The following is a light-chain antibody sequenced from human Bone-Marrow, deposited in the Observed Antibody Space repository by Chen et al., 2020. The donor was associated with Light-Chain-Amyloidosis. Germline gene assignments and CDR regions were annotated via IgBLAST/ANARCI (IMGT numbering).Light chain of an antibody. CDR1: SSDIGGYNF. V-gene: IGLV2-14*01. J-gene: IGLJ3*02. Sequence: QSALTQPASVSGSPGQSITISCTGTSSDIGGYNFVSWFQQHPGKVPKVIIYGVNNRPSGVANRFSGSKSGNTASLTISGPQAEDEADYYCSSHTSSDTWVFGGGTKLTVL. CDR2: GVN. CDR3: SSHTSSDTWV.